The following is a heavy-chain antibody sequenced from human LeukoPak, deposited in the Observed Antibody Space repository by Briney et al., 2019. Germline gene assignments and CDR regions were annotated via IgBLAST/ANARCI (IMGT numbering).Heavy chain of an antibody. CDR3: AKVPLVVPAAMYGGFYFDY. J-gene: IGHJ4*02. Sequence: GGSLRLSCAASGFTFSSYWMHWVRQAPGKGLEWVSAISGSGGSTYYADSVKGRFTISRDNSKNTLYLQMNSLRAEDTAVYYCAKVPLVVPAAMYGGFYFDYWGQGTLVTVSS. CDR2: ISGSGGST. D-gene: IGHD2-2*01. V-gene: IGHV3-23*01. CDR1: GFTFSSYW.